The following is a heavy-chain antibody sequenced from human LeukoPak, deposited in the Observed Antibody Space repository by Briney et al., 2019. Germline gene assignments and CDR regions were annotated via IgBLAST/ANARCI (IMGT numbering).Heavy chain of an antibody. CDR3: AKALTEYTSYYYYGMDV. CDR2: LSYDDGSNK. CDR1: GFTFNTYG. V-gene: IGHV3-30*18. Sequence: GRSLRLSCAASGFTFNTYGMSWVRQAPGKGLEWVAVLSYDDGSNKYYADSVKGRFTISRDNSKNTLYLQMNSLRAEDTAVYYCAKALTEYTSYYYYGMDVWGQGTTVTVSS. J-gene: IGHJ6*02. D-gene: IGHD1-14*01.